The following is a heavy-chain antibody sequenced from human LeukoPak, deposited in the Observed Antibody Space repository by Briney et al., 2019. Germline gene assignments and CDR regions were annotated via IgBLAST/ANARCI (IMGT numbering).Heavy chain of an antibody. V-gene: IGHV3-23*01. CDR3: ARKVAVAMDLDY. J-gene: IGHJ4*02. Sequence: GGSLRLSCAASGFTFKSYGMTWVRQVPGKGLEWVSSITGAGSSTKYADSVNGRFTISRDNSKNTLSLQMTGLRAEDTAVYYCARKVAVAMDLDYWGQGTLVTVSS. CDR2: ITGAGSST. D-gene: IGHD5-18*01. CDR1: GFTFKSYG.